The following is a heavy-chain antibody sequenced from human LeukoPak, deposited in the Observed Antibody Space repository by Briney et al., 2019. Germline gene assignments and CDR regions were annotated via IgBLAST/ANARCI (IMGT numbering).Heavy chain of an antibody. J-gene: IGHJ3*02. CDR3: ARAPTPYDYVWGSYRRDAFDI. CDR2: IYHSGST. V-gene: IGHV4-4*02. CDR1: GGSISSSNW. D-gene: IGHD3-16*02. Sequence: SGTLSLTCAVSGGSISSSNWWSWVRQPPGKGLEWIGEIYHSGSTNYNPSLKSRVTISVDKSKNQFSLKLSSVTATDTAVYYCARAPTPYDYVWGSYRRDAFDIWGQGTMVTVSS.